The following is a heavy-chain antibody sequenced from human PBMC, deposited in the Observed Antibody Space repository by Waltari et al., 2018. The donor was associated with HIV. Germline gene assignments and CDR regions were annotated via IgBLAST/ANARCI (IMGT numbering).Heavy chain of an antibody. J-gene: IGHJ6*02. CDR1: GFTVSSNY. V-gene: IGHV3-53*02. CDR3: ARAGYGDYPSPLYYYGMDV. Sequence: EVQLVETGGGLIQPGGSLRLSCAASGFTVSSNYMSWVRQAPGKGLEWVSVIYSGGSTYYADSVKGRFTISRDNSKNTLYLQMNSLRAEDTAVYYCARAGYGDYPSPLYYYGMDVWGQGP. D-gene: IGHD4-17*01. CDR2: IYSGGST.